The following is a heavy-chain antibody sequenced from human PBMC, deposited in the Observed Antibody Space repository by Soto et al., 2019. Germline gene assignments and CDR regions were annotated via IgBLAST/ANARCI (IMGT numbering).Heavy chain of an antibody. Sequence: GGSLRLSCAASGFTFRSYAMNWVRQAPGKGLEWVSAISGSGHSTYYADSVKGRFTISRDNSKNTLYFQMNSLRAEDTAVYFCAKSPSVVLVPSSLGGNNWFDPWGQGTLVTVSS. V-gene: IGHV3-23*01. D-gene: IGHD2-21*01. CDR2: ISGSGHST. CDR3: AKSPSVVLVPSSLGGNNWFDP. CDR1: GFTFRSYA. J-gene: IGHJ5*02.